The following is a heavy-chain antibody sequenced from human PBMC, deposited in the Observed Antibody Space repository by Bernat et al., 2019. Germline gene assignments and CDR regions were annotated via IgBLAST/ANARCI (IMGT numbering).Heavy chain of an antibody. V-gene: IGHV3-23*04. D-gene: IGHD3-10*01. CDR1: GFTFNKNA. CDR3: ARDRTVSRSPFGYYGMDV. Sequence: EVLLVETGGDLVQPGGSLRLSCIASGFTFNKNAMSWVRQAPGKGLEWVSSISGNGNNQYYADSVKGRFTVSRDNSKYKVYLQLNSLTPDDTAVYFCARDRTVSRSPFGYYGMDVWGQGTTVIVSS. CDR2: ISGNGNNQ. J-gene: IGHJ6*02.